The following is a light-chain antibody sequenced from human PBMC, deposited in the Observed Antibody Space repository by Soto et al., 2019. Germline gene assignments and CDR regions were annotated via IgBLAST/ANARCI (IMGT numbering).Light chain of an antibody. V-gene: IGLV2-14*01. CDR3: RSYTSTSNVI. J-gene: IGLJ2*01. Sequence: QSVLTQPASVSGSLGQSITISCTGTSSDVGNYNYVSWYQQHPDKAPKLMIFDVSNRPSGISNRFSGSKSGNTASLTISGIQDEDEDDYFCRSYTSTSNVIFGGGTKLTVL. CDR2: DVS. CDR1: SSDVGNYNY.